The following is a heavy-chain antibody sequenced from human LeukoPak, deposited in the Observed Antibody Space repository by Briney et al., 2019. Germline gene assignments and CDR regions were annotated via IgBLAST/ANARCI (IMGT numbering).Heavy chain of an antibody. CDR3: ARDAYYDSSGPYHGNWFDP. J-gene: IGHJ5*02. D-gene: IGHD3-22*01. Sequence: SETLSLTCTVSGGSISSSYWSWIRQPPGKGLEWIGSLYYSRSPNYNLSLQSRVTISVDTSKSQFSLKLSYLTAADTAVYYCARDAYYDSSGPYHGNWFDPWGQGTLVTVSS. CDR1: GGSISSSY. V-gene: IGHV4-59*01. CDR2: LYYSRSP.